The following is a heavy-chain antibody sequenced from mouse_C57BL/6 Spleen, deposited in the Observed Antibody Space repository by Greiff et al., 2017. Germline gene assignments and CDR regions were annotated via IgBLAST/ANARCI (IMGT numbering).Heavy chain of an antibody. CDR3: TRSLITTVVAPFAY. CDR2: IDPETGGT. Sequence: VQLVESGAELVRPGASVTLSCKASGYTFTDYEMHWVKQTPVHGLEWIGAIDPETGGTAYNQKFKGKAILTADKSSSTAYMELRSLTSEDSAVYYCTRSLITTVVAPFAYWGQGTLVTVSA. CDR1: GYTFTDYE. V-gene: IGHV1-15*01. D-gene: IGHD1-1*01. J-gene: IGHJ3*01.